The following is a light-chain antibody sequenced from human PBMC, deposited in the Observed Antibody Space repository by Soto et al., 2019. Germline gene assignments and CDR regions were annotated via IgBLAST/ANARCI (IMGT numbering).Light chain of an antibody. J-gene: IGLJ1*01. V-gene: IGLV2-14*01. CDR1: SSDVGGYNY. CDR2: EVS. CDR3: TSYIRSSTLDYV. Sequence: QSALTQPASVSGSPGQSITISCTGTSSDVGGYNYVSWYQQNPGKAPKLMIYEVSNRPSGVSNRFSGSKSGNTASLTISGLQAEDEADYYCTSYIRSSTLDYVFGTGTKVTVL.